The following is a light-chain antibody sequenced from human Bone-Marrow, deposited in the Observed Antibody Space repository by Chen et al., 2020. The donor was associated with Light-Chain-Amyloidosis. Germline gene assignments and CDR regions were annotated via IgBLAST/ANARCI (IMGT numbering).Light chain of an antibody. Sequence: QSVLTQPPSVSGAPGQGVTFSCTGSSSNIGAGYDVHWYQQLPGTAPKLLIYGNSNRPSGVPDRFSGSKSGTSASLAITGLQAEDEADYYCQSYDSSLSGYVFGTGTKVTVL. CDR2: GNS. CDR1: SSNIGAGYD. V-gene: IGLV1-40*01. CDR3: QSYDSSLSGYV. J-gene: IGLJ1*01.